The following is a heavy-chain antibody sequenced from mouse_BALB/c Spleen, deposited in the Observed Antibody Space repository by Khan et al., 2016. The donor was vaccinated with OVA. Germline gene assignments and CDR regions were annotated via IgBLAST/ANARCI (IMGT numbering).Heavy chain of an antibody. Sequence: IQLVQSGPELVKPGASVKMSCKASGYTFTSYVMHWVKQKPRQGLEWIGYISPNSDGSKYNEKFRGKATLTSDKSSSTAYMELSSLTSEDSAVYYGLRSLVYYGSADEGFDYWGQGTLVTVSA. CDR2: ISPNSDGS. V-gene: IGHV1S136*01. CDR3: LRSLVYYGSADEGFDY. D-gene: IGHD1-1*01. J-gene: IGHJ3*01. CDR1: GYTFTSYV.